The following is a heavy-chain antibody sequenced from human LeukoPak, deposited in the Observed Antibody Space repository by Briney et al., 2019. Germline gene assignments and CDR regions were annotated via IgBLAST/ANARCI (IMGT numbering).Heavy chain of an antibody. CDR3: ARKNYYYGMDD. V-gene: IGHV3-13*01. Sequence: GGSLRLSCAASGFTFSGYDMHWVRQGPGKGLEWVSAISIGGDTYYPGSVKGRFTISRENAKNSLYLQMNSLRAGDTAVYYCARKNYYYGMDDWGQGTTVTVSS. CDR1: GFTFSGYD. CDR2: ISIGGDT. J-gene: IGHJ6*02.